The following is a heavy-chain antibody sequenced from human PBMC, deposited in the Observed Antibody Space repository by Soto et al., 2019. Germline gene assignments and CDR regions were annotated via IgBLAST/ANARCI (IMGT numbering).Heavy chain of an antibody. J-gene: IGHJ6*02. D-gene: IGHD6-6*01. CDR1: GGSISSYY. V-gene: IGHV4-59*01. CDR3: ARASIAARVYYGTDV. CDR2: IYYSGST. Sequence: SETLSLTCTVSGGSISSYYWSWIRQPPGKGLEWIGYIYYSGSTNYNPSLKSRVTISVDTSKNQFSLKLSSVTAADTAVYYCARASIAARVYYGTDVWGQGTTVTVSS.